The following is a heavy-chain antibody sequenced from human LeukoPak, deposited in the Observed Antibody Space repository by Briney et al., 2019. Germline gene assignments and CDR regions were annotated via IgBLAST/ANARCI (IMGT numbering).Heavy chain of an antibody. CDR3: ARVRGRRSSTSCYFDY. D-gene: IGHD2-2*01. CDR2: IYHNGAT. Sequence: MPSETLSLTCSVSGGSISPHYWSWLRQSPGKGWEWIGYIYHNGATDYNPSLKSRVSMSVEQSKNQFSLRLSSVTAADTAVYYCARVRGRRSSTSCYFDYWGQGTLVTVSS. J-gene: IGHJ4*02. CDR1: GGSISPHY. V-gene: IGHV4-59*11.